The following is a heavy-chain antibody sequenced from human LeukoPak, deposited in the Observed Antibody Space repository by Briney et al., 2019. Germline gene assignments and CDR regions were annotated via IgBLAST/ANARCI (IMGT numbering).Heavy chain of an antibody. J-gene: IGHJ4*02. V-gene: IGHV4-59*08. CDR1: SGSMSDYY. D-gene: IGHD3/OR15-3a*01. CDR2: IYYSGGT. CDR3: ARPRSRVGPIDY. Sequence: SETLSLTCTVSSGSMSDYYWSWIRQPPGKGLEWIGYIYYSGGTTYNPSLRGRVTFSVDTSKNLFSLKLSSVTAADTAVYYCARPRSRVGPIDYWGQGTLVTVSS.